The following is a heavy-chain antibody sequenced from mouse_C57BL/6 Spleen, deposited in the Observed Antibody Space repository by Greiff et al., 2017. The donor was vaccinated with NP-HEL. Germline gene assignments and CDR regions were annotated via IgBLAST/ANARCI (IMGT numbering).Heavy chain of an antibody. CDR3: AGGGRFAY. CDR1: GFTFTDYG. J-gene: IGHJ3*01. V-gene: IGHV5-17*01. CDR2: ISSGSSTI. D-gene: IGHD1-1*02. Sequence: EVHLLESGGGLVKPGASLKLSCAASGFTFTDYGMHWVRQAPEKGLEWVGYISSGSSTIYYADTVKGRFTISRDNAKNTLFLQLTSLMSEDTAMYYCAGGGRFAYWGQGTLVTVSA.